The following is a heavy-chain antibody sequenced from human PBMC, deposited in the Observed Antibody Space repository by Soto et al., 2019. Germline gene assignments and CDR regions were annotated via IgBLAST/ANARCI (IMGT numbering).Heavy chain of an antibody. CDR2: IYPGDSHA. V-gene: IGHV5-51*01. Sequence: PGESLKISCKGSGYTFTDYWIGWVRQLPGKGLEWMGIIYPGDSHAIYSPSFQGQVTMSADKSISTAYLQWSSLKASDTAMYYCARPYSGGPNDPFDVWGQGTMVTVSS. CDR1: GYTFTDYW. J-gene: IGHJ3*01. D-gene: IGHD1-26*01. CDR3: ARPYSGGPNDPFDV.